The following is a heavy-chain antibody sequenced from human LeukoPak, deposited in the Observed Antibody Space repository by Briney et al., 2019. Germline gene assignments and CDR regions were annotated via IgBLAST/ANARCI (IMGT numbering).Heavy chain of an antibody. CDR2: ISSSYI. V-gene: IGHV3-21*01. J-gene: IGHJ4*02. D-gene: IGHD6-13*01. Sequence: SGGSLRLSCAASGFTFSSYSMNWVRQAPGKGLEWVSSISSSYIYYADSVKGRFTIPRDNAKNSLYLQMNSLRAEDTAVYYCASLSLAAAGLPWGQGTLVTVSS. CDR3: ASLSLAAAGLP. CDR1: GFTFSSYS.